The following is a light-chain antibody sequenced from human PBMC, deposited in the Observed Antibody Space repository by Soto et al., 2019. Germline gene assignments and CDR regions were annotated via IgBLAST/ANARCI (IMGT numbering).Light chain of an antibody. J-gene: IGKJ4*01. CDR1: QSVSGS. V-gene: IGKV3-11*01. CDR3: QEGTYWPA. Sequence: EIVLTQSPAILSLSPGEEATLSCRASQSVSGSLGWYQQKPGQAPRLIIYDASVRATGIPARFSGSGSGTDFTLTISSLEPEDFAVYYCQEGTYWPAFGGGTKVEIK. CDR2: DAS.